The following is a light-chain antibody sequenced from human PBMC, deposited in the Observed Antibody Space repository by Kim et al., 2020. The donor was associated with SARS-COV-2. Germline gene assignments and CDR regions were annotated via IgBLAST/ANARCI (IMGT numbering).Light chain of an antibody. J-gene: IGLJ3*02. CDR2: KDT. Sequence: SYELTQPSSVSVSPGQTARITCSGDVLAKKYARWFQQKPGQAPVLVIYKDTERPSGIPERFSGSSSGTTVTLTISGAQVEDEADYYCYSAADNNWAFGGGTQLTVL. V-gene: IGLV3-27*01. CDR3: YSAADNNWA. CDR1: VLAKKY.